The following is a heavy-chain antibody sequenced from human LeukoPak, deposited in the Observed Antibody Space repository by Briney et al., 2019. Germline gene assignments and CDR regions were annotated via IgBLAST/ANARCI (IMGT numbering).Heavy chain of an antibody. Sequence: SETPSLTCTVSGGSISSSSYYWGWIRQPPGKGLEGIGSIYYSGSTYYNPSLKSRVTISVDTSKNQFSLKLSSVTAADTAVYYCARSAAVGATTVGYYFDYWGQGTLVTVSS. CDR2: IYYSGST. CDR3: ARSAAVGATTVGYYFDY. V-gene: IGHV4-39*07. CDR1: GGSISSSSYY. D-gene: IGHD1-26*01. J-gene: IGHJ4*02.